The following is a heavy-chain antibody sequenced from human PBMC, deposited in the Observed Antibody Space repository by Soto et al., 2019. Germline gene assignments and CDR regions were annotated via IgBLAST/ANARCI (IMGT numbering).Heavy chain of an antibody. CDR2: INHSGST. V-gene: IGHV4-34*01. J-gene: IGHJ4*02. Sequence: PSETLSLTCAVYVGSFSGYYWNWIRQPPGKGLEWIGEINHSGSTNYNPSLKSRVTISVDTSKNQFSLKLSSVTAADTAVYYCARGSRGGMSTSCLIDYWGQGTLVTVSS. CDR3: ARGSRGGMSTSCLIDY. D-gene: IGHD2-2*01. CDR1: VGSFSGYY.